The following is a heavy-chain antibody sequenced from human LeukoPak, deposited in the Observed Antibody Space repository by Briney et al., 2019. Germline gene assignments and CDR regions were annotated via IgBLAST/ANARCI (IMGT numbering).Heavy chain of an antibody. J-gene: IGHJ5*02. CDR2: MNPNSGNT. CDR1: GYTFTSYD. D-gene: IGHD2-8*01. V-gene: IGHV1-8*01. CDR3: ARSRRCTNGVCLNWFDP. Sequence: GASVKVSCKASGYTFTSYDINWVRQATGQGLEWMGWMNPNSGNTGYAQKFQGRVTITRNTSISTAYMELSSLRSEDTAVYYCARSRRCTNGVCLNWFDPWGQGTLVTVSS.